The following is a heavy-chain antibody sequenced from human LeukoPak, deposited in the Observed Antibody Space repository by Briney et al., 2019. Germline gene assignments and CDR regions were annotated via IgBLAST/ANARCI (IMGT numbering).Heavy chain of an antibody. J-gene: IGHJ5*02. D-gene: IGHD2-15*01. V-gene: IGHV4-34*01. CDR2: NNHSGST. CDR3: ARGASRFGYCSGGSSYSGWFDP. CDR1: GGSFSGYY. Sequence: KSSETLSLTCAVYGGSFSGYYWSWIRQPPGKGLEWIGENNHSGSTNYNPSLESRVTISVDTSKNQFSLKLSSVTAADTAVYYCARGASRFGYCSGGSSYSGWFDPWGQGTLVTVSS.